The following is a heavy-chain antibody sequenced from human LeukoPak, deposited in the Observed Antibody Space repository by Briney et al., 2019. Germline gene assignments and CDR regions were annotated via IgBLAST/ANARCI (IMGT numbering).Heavy chain of an antibody. CDR1: GYSFTSYW. Sequence: DSRKISCKGSGYSFTSYWIGWAGQMPGKGLEGMEIIYPGDSDTRNSPSFQGQATISADKSISPPYLQWSSLKASETGMYYCARLRATVTTGIDYWGQGTLVTVSS. D-gene: IGHD4-17*01. J-gene: IGHJ4*02. CDR3: ARLRATVTTGIDY. CDR2: IYPGDSDT. V-gene: IGHV5-51*01.